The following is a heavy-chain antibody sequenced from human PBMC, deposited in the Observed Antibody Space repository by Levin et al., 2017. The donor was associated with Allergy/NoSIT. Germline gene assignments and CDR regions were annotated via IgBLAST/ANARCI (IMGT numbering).Heavy chain of an antibody. D-gene: IGHD3-10*01. Sequence: TSETLSLTCTVSGGSISSSSYYWGWIRQPPGTGLEWIGSIYYSGSTYYNPSLKSRVTISVDTSKNQFSLKLSSVTAADTAVYYCSITMDAFDIWGQGTMVTVSS. CDR2: IYYSGST. J-gene: IGHJ3*02. CDR1: GGSISSSSYY. CDR3: SITMDAFDI. V-gene: IGHV4-39*01.